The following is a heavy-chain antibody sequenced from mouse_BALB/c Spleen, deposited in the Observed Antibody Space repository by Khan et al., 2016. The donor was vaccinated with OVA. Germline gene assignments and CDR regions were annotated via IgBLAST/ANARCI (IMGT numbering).Heavy chain of an antibody. V-gene: IGHV1S41*01. J-gene: IGHJ4*01. Sequence: DLVKPGASVKLSCKASGYTFTSYWINWIKQRPGQGLEWIGRIAPGSGSTYYNEMFKGKATLTVDTSSSTAYIQLSSLSSEDSAVYFCARENSYCRTCYAMDYWGQGTSVTVSS. D-gene: IGHD2-12*01. CDR1: GYTFTSYW. CDR2: IAPGSGST. CDR3: ARENSYCRTCYAMDY.